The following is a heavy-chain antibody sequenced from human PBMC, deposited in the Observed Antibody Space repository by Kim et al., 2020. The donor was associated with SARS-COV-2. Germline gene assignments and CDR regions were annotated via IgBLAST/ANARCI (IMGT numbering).Heavy chain of an antibody. V-gene: IGHV6-1*01. CDR2: TYYRSKWYN. CDR3: AREGDTVMVTLDY. CDR1: GDSVSSNSAA. D-gene: IGHD5-18*01. Sequence: SQTLSLTCAISGDSVSSNSAAWNWIRLSPSRGLEWLGRTYYRSKWYNDYAVSVKSRIIINRDTSKNQFSLHLSSVTPEDTAMYYCAREGDTVMVTLDYWGQGTLVTVSS. J-gene: IGHJ4*02.